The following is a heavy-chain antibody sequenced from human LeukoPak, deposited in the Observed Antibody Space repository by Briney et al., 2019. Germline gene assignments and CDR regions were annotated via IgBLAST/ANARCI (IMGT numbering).Heavy chain of an antibody. J-gene: IGHJ6*02. V-gene: IGHV7-4-1*02. CDR1: GYTFTSYG. Sequence: ASVKVSCKASGYTFTSYGMNWVRQAPGQGLEWMGWINTNTGNPTYAQGFTGRFVFSLDTSVSTAYLQISSLKAEDAAVYYCARRDTRVLAYGMDVWGQGTTVTVSS. CDR2: INTNTGNP. D-gene: IGHD5-24*01. CDR3: ARRDTRVLAYGMDV.